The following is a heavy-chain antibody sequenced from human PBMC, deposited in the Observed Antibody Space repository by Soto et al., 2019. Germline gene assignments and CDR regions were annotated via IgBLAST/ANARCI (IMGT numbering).Heavy chain of an antibody. J-gene: IGHJ6*02. CDR3: ARGPAYSSSWAYYYYGMDV. V-gene: IGHV4-61*01. D-gene: IGHD6-13*01. CDR2: IYYSGST. Sequence: SETLSLTCTVSGGSVSSGSYYWSWIRQPPGKGLEWIGYIYYSGSTNYNPSLKSRVTISVDTSKNQFSLKLSSVTAADPAVYYCARGPAYSSSWAYYYYGMDVWGQGTTVTVSS. CDR1: GGSVSSGSYY.